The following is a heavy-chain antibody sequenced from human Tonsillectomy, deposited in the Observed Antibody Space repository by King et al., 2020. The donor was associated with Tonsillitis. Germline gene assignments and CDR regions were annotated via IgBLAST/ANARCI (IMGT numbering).Heavy chain of an antibody. CDR2: SYTSGIT. CDR1: GGSIIRSSFY. D-gene: IGHD4-17*01. J-gene: IGHJ4*02. CDR3: ARPFVTYDYGGPRPTYFDY. Sequence: QLQDSCPGLVKPSDTLSLTCTVAGGSIIRSSFYCLCTRQLPGKWLEWMGSSYTSGITYYNPSHNSRVTISVDTSKNQFSLKLVSVTAADTAVYYCARPFVTYDYGGPRPTYFDYWGQGTLVTVSS. V-gene: IGHV4-39*01.